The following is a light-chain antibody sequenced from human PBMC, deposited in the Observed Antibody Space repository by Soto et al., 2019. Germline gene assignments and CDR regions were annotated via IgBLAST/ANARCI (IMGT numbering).Light chain of an antibody. Sequence: VLTQSPGTLSLSPGESATLSCRASESINSNFLAWYQQKPGQAPRLLIYDASRRATGIPDRFSGSGSGTGFTLTIHRLEPEDFAVYYCQQYARSPRTFGPGTKVDIK. V-gene: IGKV3-20*01. CDR3: QQYARSPRT. CDR2: DAS. J-gene: IGKJ1*01. CDR1: ESINSNF.